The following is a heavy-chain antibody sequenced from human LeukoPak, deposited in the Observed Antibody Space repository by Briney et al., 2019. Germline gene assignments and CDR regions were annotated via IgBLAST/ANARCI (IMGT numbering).Heavy chain of an antibody. J-gene: IGHJ4*02. CDR3: AREGDYYDSRGSFLFS. D-gene: IGHD3-22*01. CDR2: MYPNSGGT. V-gene: IGHV1-2*02. Sequence: ASVKVSCKASGYTFTVYYIHWVRQAPGQGLEWMGWMYPNSGGTNYAQKFQGRVTMTRDTSISTAYMEVRSLRSDDTAVYFCAREGDYYDSRGSFLFSWGQGTLVTVSS. CDR1: GYTFTVYY.